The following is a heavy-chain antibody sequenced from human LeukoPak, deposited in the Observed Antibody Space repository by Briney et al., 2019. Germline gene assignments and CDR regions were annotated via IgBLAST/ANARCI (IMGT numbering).Heavy chain of an antibody. CDR3: ARDRDYYGSGGVFPKNNNWFDP. D-gene: IGHD3-10*01. CDR1: GYTFTSYG. V-gene: IGHV1-18*04. CDR2: ISAYNGNT. Sequence: ASVKVSCKASGYTFTSYGISWVRQAPGQGLEWMGWISAYNGNTNYAQKLQGRVTMTTDTSTSTAYMELRSLRSDDTAVYYCARDRDYYGSGGVFPKNNNWFDPWGQGTLVTVSS. J-gene: IGHJ5*02.